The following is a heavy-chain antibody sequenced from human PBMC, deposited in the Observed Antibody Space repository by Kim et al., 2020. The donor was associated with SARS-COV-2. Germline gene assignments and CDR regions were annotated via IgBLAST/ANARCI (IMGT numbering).Heavy chain of an antibody. J-gene: IGHJ6*02. CDR1: GGSFSGYY. CDR3: ALLPYCSGGSCYPPRSDYGMDV. CDR2: INHSGST. V-gene: IGHV4-34*01. Sequence: SETLSLTCAVYGGSFSGYYWSWIRQPPGKGLEWIGEINHSGSTNYNPSLKSRVTISVDTSKNQFSLKLSSVTAADTAVYYCALLPYCSGGSCYPPRSDYGMDVWGQGTTVTVSS. D-gene: IGHD2-15*01.